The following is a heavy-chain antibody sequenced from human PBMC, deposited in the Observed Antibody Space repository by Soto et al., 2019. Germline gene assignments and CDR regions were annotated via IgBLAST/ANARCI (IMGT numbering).Heavy chain of an antibody. CDR3: ARVSPYYYYMDV. CDR1: GVSFSGYY. J-gene: IGHJ6*03. V-gene: IGHV4-34*09. Sequence: SETLSLTCAVYGVSFSGYYWSWIRQPPGKGLEWIGEINHSGSTNYNPSLKSRVTISVDTSKNQFSLKLSSVTAADTAVYYCARVSPYYYYMDVWGKGTTVTVSS. CDR2: INHSGST.